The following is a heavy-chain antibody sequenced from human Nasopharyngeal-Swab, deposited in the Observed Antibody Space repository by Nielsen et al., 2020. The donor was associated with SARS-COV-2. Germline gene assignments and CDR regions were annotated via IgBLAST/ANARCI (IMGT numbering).Heavy chain of an antibody. CDR3: AKFGDGYNYYSHFDY. CDR2: ISGSGGST. D-gene: IGHD5-24*01. J-gene: IGHJ4*02. CDR1: GFFSSSYA. Sequence: SCAASGFFSSSYAMCWLRQPPGKRLEWVSAISGSGGSTYYADSVKGRFTISRDNSKNTLYLQMNSLRAEDTAVYYCAKFGDGYNYYSHFDYWGQGTLVTVSS. V-gene: IGHV3-23*01.